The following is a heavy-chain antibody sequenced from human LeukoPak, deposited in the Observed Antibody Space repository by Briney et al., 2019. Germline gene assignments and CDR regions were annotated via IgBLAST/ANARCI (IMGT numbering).Heavy chain of an antibody. Sequence: ASVKVSCKVSGYTFTSYGISWVRQAPGQGLEWMGWISAYNGNTNYAQKLQGRVTMTTDTSTSTAYMELRSLRSDDTAVYYCARGYYDSSGYYPLPFDYWGQGTLVTVSS. CDR1: GYTFTSYG. V-gene: IGHV1-18*01. CDR2: ISAYNGNT. D-gene: IGHD3-22*01. J-gene: IGHJ4*02. CDR3: ARGYYDSSGYYPLPFDY.